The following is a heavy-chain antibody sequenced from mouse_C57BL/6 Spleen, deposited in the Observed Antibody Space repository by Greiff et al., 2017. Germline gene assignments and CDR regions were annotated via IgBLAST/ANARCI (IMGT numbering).Heavy chain of an antibody. V-gene: IGHV1-81*01. CDR1: GYTFTSYG. D-gene: IGHD2-1*01. Sequence: VQLQQSGAELARPGASVKLSCKASGYTFTSYGISWVKQRTGQGLEWIGEIYPRSGNTYYNEKFKGKATLTADKSSSTAYMALRSLTSEDSAVYFCARSGGNYDYYAMDYWGQGTSVTVSS. CDR2: IYPRSGNT. J-gene: IGHJ4*01. CDR3: ARSGGNYDYYAMDY.